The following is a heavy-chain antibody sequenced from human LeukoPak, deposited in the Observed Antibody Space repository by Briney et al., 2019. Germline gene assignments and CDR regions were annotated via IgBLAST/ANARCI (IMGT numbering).Heavy chain of an antibody. V-gene: IGHV4-34*01. CDR1: GGSFSGYY. J-gene: IGHJ4*02. D-gene: IGHD2/OR15-2a*01. CDR3: ARILAQAGYFDY. CDR2: INHSEST. Sequence: PSETLSLTCAVYGGSFSGYYWSWIRQPPGKGLEWIGEINHSESTNYNPSLKSRVTISVDTSKNQFSLKLSSVTAADTAVYYCARILAQAGYFDYWGQGTLVTVSS.